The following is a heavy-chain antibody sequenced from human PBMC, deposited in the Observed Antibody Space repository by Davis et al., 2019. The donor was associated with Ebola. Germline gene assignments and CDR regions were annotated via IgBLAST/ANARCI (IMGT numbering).Heavy chain of an antibody. D-gene: IGHD2-21*01. CDR2: IFPSDSDT. CDR1: GYIFTRYW. V-gene: IGHV5-51*06. J-gene: IGHJ6*02. Sequence: GESLKISCKGSGYIFTRYWIGWVRQMPGKGLEWMGIIFPSDSDTQYSPSFHGQILISADKSTNTAYLQWASLETSDSAFYYCARGTLPGIASSGFDFRGQGTTVTVSS. CDR3: ARGTLPGIASSGFDF.